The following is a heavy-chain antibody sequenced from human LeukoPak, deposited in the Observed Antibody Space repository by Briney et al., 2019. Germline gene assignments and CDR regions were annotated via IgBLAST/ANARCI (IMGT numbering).Heavy chain of an antibody. CDR3: ARDPWGSYYFDY. CDR2: INPNSGGT. D-gene: IGHD3-16*01. V-gene: IGHV1-2*04. J-gene: IGHJ4*02. CDR1: GYTFTGYY. Sequence: ASMKVSCTASGYTFTGYYMHWVRQAPGQGLEWMGWINPNSGGTNYAQKFQGWVTMTRDTSISTAYMELSRLRSDDTAVYYCARDPWGSYYFDYWGQGTLVTVSS.